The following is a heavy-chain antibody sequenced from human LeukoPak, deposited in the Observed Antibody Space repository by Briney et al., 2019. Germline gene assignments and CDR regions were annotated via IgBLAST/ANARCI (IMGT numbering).Heavy chain of an antibody. J-gene: IGHJ6*02. CDR1: GFTFNRCW. V-gene: IGHV3-7*03. CDR2: INPDGRDT. CDR3: ARDGNTVTTGGPYYYYYGMDV. Sequence: GGSLRLSCVVSGFTFNRCWMNWVRQAPGKGLEWVAHINPDGRDTYYVDSVKGRFTIPRDNAKNSLYLQMNSLRAEDTAVYYCARDGNTVTTGGPYYYYYGMDVWGQGTTVTVSS. D-gene: IGHD4-17*01.